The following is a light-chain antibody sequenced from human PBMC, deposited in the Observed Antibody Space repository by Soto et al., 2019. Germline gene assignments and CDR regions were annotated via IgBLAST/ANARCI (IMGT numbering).Light chain of an antibody. CDR3: QQYETFSGT. CDR1: QSISSW. Sequence: DIQMTQSPSTLSASVGARVPITCRASQSISSWLAWYQQKPGEAPKLLIYDASALPRGVPSRFSGSGSGTKFTLTIASLQPDDFATYYCQQYETFSGTFGPGTKVDI. J-gene: IGKJ1*01. V-gene: IGKV1-5*01. CDR2: DAS.